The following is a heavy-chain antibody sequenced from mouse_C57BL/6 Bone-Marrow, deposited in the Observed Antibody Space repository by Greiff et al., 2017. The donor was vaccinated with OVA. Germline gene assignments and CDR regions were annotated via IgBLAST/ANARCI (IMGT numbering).Heavy chain of an antibody. Sequence: QVQLQQPGAELVKPGASVKLSCKASGYTFTSYWMQWVKQRPGQGLEWIGEIDPSDSYTNYNQKFKGKATLTADKSSSTAYMELRSLTSEDSAVYFCARDYYGSSYHWYFDVWGTGTTVTVSS. CDR3: ARDYYGSSYHWYFDV. CDR2: IDPSDSYT. V-gene: IGHV1-50*01. J-gene: IGHJ1*03. D-gene: IGHD1-1*01. CDR1: GYTFTSYW.